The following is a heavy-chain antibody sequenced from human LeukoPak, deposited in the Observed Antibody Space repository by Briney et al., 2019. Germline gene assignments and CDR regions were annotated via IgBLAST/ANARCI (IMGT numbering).Heavy chain of an antibody. J-gene: IGHJ4*02. V-gene: IGHV3-74*01. CDR2: INSDGSWT. Sequence: GGSLRLSCAASGNYWMHWVRQAPGKGLVWVSHINSDGSWTSYADSVKGRFTISKDNAKNTVYLQMNSLRAEDTALYYCAKDKQGGDYYDSSGSFDYWGQGTLVTVSS. CDR3: AKDKQGGDYYDSSGSFDY. CDR1: GNYW. D-gene: IGHD3-22*01.